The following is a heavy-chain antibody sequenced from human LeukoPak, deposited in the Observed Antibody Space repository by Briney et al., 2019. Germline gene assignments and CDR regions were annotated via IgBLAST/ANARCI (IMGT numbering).Heavy chain of an antibody. CDR2: ISDSGGST. Sequence: GGSLRLSCSASGFPFSSYAMHWVRQAPGKGLEYVSAISDSGGSTYYADSVKGRVTISRDNSKNTLYLQMSSLRAEDTAVYFCVRGYSFGPYRMDVWGQGTTVTVS. D-gene: IGHD2-15*01. CDR1: GFPFSSYA. CDR3: VRGYSFGPYRMDV. J-gene: IGHJ6*02. V-gene: IGHV3-64D*09.